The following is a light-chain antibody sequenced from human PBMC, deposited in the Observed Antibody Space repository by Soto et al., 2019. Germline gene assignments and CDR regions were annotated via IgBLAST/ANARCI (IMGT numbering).Light chain of an antibody. V-gene: IGKV1-9*01. J-gene: IGKJ3*01. CDR1: QGISSY. CDR2: AAS. CDR3: QQLNSYPPFT. Sequence: IQLTQSPSSLSASVGVRVTITCRASQGISSYLAWYQQKPGKAPKLLIYAASTLQSGVPSRFSGSGSGTDFTLTISSLQPEDFATYYCQQLNSYPPFTFGPGTKVDIK.